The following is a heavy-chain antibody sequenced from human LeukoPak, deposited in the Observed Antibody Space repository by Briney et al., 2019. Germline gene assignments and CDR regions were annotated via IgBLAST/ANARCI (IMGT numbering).Heavy chain of an antibody. V-gene: IGHV5-51*01. D-gene: IGHD6-19*01. CDR1: GXIFTTYW. J-gene: IGHJ4*02. Sequence: GESLKISCKVSGXIFTTYWIGWVRQMPGKGLEWMGIIYPDDSETRYSPSFQGQVTISADKSLSTAFLQWSSLKASDTAMYYCARHRFYSNGWSPFDYWGQGTLVTVSP. CDR3: ARHRFYSNGWSPFDY. CDR2: IYPDDSET.